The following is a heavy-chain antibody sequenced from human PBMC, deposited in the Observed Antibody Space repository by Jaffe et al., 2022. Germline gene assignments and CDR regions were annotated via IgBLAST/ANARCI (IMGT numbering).Heavy chain of an antibody. J-gene: IGHJ6*03. D-gene: IGHD2-2*01. V-gene: IGHV4-39*01. CDR3: ARHSHCRTTSCTNYYSYYYMDV. CDR1: GGSISSSTYY. Sequence: QLQLQESGPGLVKPSETLSLTCTVSGGSISSSTYYWGWIRQPPGKGLEWIGSIYYSGSTYYNPSLKSRVTISVDTSNNQFSLKLSSVTAADTAVYYCARHSHCRTTSCTNYYSYYYMDVWGKGTTVTVSS. CDR2: IYYSGST.